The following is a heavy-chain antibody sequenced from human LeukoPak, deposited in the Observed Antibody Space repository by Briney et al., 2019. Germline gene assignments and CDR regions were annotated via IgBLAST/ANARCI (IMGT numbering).Heavy chain of an antibody. V-gene: IGHV4-31*03. CDR3: ARDRDPYYDSSGYYHVFDI. D-gene: IGHD3-22*01. Sequence: PSQTLSLTCTVSGGSISSGGYYGSWIRQHPGKGLEWIGYIYYSGSTYYNPSLKSRVTISVDTSKNQFSLKLSSVTAADTAVYYCARDRDPYYDSSGYYHVFDIWGQGTMVTVSS. CDR2: IYYSGST. CDR1: GGSISSGGYY. J-gene: IGHJ3*02.